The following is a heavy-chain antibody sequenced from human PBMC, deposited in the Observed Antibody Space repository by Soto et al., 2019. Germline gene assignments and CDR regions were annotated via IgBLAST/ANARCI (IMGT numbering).Heavy chain of an antibody. V-gene: IGHV2-5*02. J-gene: IGHJ5*02. D-gene: IGHD2-15*01. CDR2: IYWDDDK. CDR3: AHSVSLYCSGGSCYPRWFDP. Sequence: QITLKESGPPLVKPTQTLTLTCTFSGFSLSTSGVGVGWIRQPPGKALEWLALIYWDDDKRYSPSLKSRLTITKDTSKNPVVLTITNMDPVDTATYCCAHSVSLYCSGGSCYPRWFDPWGQGTLVTVSS. CDR1: GFSLSTSGVG.